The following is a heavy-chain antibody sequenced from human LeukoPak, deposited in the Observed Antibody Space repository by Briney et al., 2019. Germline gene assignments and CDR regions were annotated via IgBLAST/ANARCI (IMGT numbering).Heavy chain of an antibody. D-gene: IGHD3-3*01. CDR1: GYTFTGYY. V-gene: IGHV1-2*02. Sequence: ASVKVSCKASGYTFTGYYMHWVRQAPGQGLDWMGWINPNSGGTNYAQKFQGRVTMTRDTSISTAYMELSRLRSDDTAVYYCARALTIFGVVTPHYWGQGTLVTVSS. J-gene: IGHJ4*02. CDR2: INPNSGGT. CDR3: ARALTIFGVVTPHY.